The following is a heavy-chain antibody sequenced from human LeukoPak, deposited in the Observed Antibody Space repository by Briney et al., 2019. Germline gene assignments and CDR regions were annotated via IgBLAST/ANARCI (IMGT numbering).Heavy chain of an antibody. J-gene: IGHJ5*02. CDR1: GGSISSGGYS. V-gene: IGHV4-30-2*01. Sequence: PSETLSLTCAVSGGSISSGGYSWSWIRQPPGKGLEWIGYIYHSGSTYYNPSLKSRVTISVDRSKNQFSLRLSSVTAADTAVYYCAREGSGSSYPFDPWGQGTLVTVSS. D-gene: IGHD6-19*01. CDR3: AREGSGSSYPFDP. CDR2: IYHSGST.